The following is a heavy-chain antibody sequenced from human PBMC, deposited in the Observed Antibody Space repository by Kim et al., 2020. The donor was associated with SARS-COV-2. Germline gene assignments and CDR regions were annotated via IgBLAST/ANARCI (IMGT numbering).Heavy chain of an antibody. Sequence: GGSLRLSCAASGFTFSSYGMHWVRQAPGKGLEWVAVISYDGSNKYYADSVKGRFTISRDNSKNTLYLQMNSLRAEDTAVYYCARDVGIAAAGGYWGQGTLVTVSS. CDR2: ISYDGSNK. J-gene: IGHJ4*02. CDR3: ARDVGIAAAGGY. D-gene: IGHD6-13*01. V-gene: IGHV3-33*05. CDR1: GFTFSSYG.